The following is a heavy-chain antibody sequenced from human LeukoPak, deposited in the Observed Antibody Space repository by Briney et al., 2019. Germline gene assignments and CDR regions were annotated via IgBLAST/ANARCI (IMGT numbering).Heavy chain of an antibody. V-gene: IGHV4-59*08. J-gene: IGHJ4*02. CDR1: GGSISSYY. Sequence: SETLSLTCTVSGGSISSYYWSWIRQPLGKGLEWIGYIFYVGSTIYNPSLKSRVTISVDTSKSQFSLQLSSVTAAHTAVYYCARIITGTVALDYWGQGTLVTVSS. CDR2: IFYVGST. D-gene: IGHD1-14*01. CDR3: ARIITGTVALDY.